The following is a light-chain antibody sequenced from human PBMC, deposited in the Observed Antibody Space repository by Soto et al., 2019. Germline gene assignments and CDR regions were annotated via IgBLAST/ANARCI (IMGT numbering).Light chain of an antibody. CDR3: QQYGSSPRT. CDR2: GAS. Sequence: ETVLTQAQATMPLSPLERVNLYCRSSQSVSSSYLAWYQQKPGQAPRLLIYGASSRATGIPDRFSGSGSGTDFTLTISRLEPEDFAVYYCQQYGSSPRTFGQGTKVDIK. CDR1: QSVSSSY. J-gene: IGKJ1*01. V-gene: IGKV3-20*01.